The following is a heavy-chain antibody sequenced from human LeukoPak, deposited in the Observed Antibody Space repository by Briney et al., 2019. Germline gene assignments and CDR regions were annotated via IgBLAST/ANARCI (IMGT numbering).Heavy chain of an antibody. V-gene: IGHV3-23*01. CDR1: GFTFSSYA. CDR2: ISGSGGST. D-gene: IGHD1/OR15-1a*01. Sequence: PGGSLRLSCAASGFTFSSYAMSWVRQAPGKGLEWVSAISGSGGSTCYADSVKGRFTISRDNSKNTLYLQMNSLRAEDTAVYYCAKGPSGTKHTPLDYWGQGTLVTVSS. J-gene: IGHJ4*02. CDR3: AKGPSGTKHTPLDY.